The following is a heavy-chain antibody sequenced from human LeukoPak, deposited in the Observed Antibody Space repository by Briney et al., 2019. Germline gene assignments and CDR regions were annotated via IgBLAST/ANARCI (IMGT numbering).Heavy chain of an antibody. D-gene: IGHD3-10*01. J-gene: IGHJ4*01. CDR2: IYYSGST. V-gene: IGHV4-59*01. CDR3: ARGPDYGSGSIYPDY. Sequence: SETLSLTCTVSGGSISSYYWSWIRQPPGKGLEWIGYIYYSGSTNYNPSLKSRVTISVDTSKNQFSLKLSSVTAADTAVYYCARGPDYGSGSIYPDYWGHGTLVTVSS. CDR1: GGSISSYY.